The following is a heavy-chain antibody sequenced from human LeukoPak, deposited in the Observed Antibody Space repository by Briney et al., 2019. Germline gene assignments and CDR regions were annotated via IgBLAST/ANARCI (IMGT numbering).Heavy chain of an antibody. CDR3: ASKMATPDPDY. Sequence: GGSLRLSCAASGFTFSSYAMSWVRQAPGKGLEWVAVISYDGSNKYYADSVKGRFTISRDNSKNTLYLQMNSLRAEDTAVYYCASKMATPDPDYWGQGTLVTVSS. J-gene: IGHJ4*02. V-gene: IGHV3-30*03. CDR1: GFTFSSYA. CDR2: ISYDGSNK. D-gene: IGHD5-24*01.